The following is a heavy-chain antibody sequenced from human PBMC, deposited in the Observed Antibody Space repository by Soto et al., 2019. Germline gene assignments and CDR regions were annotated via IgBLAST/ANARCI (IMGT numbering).Heavy chain of an antibody. Sequence: SETLSLTCTVSGGSISSSSYYWGWIRQPPGKGLEWIGSIYYSGSTYYNPSLKSRVTISVDTSKNQFSLKLSSVTAADTAVYYCARWGYCSGGSCYGVGAFDIWGQGTMVTVSS. J-gene: IGHJ3*02. CDR2: IYYSGST. CDR1: GGSISSSSYY. D-gene: IGHD2-15*01. CDR3: ARWGYCSGGSCYGVGAFDI. V-gene: IGHV4-39*01.